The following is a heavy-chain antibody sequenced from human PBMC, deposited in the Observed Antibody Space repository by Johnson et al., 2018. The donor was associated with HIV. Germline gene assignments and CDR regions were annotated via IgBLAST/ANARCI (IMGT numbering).Heavy chain of an antibody. J-gene: IGHJ3*02. CDR2: ISWNSGSI. D-gene: IGHD3/OR15-3a*01. Sequence: VQLVESGGGLVQPGRSVRLSCAASGFTFDDYAMHWVRQAPGKGLEWVSGISWNSGSIGYADSVKGRFTISRDNAKNSLYLQMNSLRAEDTAFYYCAKHRGLDWFFDAFDIWGQGTMVTVSS. CDR3: AKHRGLDWFFDAFDI. CDR1: GFTFDDYA. V-gene: IGHV3-9*01.